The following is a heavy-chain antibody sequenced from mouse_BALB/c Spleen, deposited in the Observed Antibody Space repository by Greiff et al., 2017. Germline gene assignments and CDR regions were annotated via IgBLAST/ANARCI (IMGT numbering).Heavy chain of an antibody. D-gene: IGHD2-10*02. CDR3: ASTYGNYEAMDY. Sequence: EVKLMESGGGLVKPGGSLKLSCAASGFTFSSYTMSWVRQTPEKRLEWVATISSGGGNTYYPDSVKGRFTISRDTAKNNLYLQMSSLRSEDTALYYCASTYGNYEAMDYWGQGTSVTVSS. J-gene: IGHJ4*01. V-gene: IGHV5-9*03. CDR2: ISSGGGNT. CDR1: GFTFSSYT.